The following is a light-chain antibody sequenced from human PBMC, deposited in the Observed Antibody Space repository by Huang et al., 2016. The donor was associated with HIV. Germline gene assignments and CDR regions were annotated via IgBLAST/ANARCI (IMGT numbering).Light chain of an antibody. CDR1: QGIANH. CDR3: QKYNSAPRT. V-gene: IGKV1-27*01. CDR2: AAS. Sequence: DIQMTQSPSSLSASVGDRVTISCRASQGIANHLAWYQQRPGKAPKLLLDAASALQSGVPSRFSGSGSGTEFALTISSLQPEDVATYFCQKYNSAPRTFGPGTKVEIK. J-gene: IGKJ3*01.